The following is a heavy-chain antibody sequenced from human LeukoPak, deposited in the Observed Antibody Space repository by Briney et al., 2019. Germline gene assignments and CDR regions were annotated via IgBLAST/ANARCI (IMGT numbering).Heavy chain of an antibody. CDR3: ARASDLWFGELLSSY. CDR1: GFTFSDYY. J-gene: IGHJ4*02. Sequence: GGSLRLSCAASGFTFSDYYMSWIRQAPGKGLEWVSSISSSSSYIYYADSVKGRFTISRDNAKNSLYLQMNSLRAEDTAVYYCARASDLWFGELLSSYWGQGTLVTVSS. D-gene: IGHD3-10*01. CDR2: ISSSSSYI. V-gene: IGHV3-11*06.